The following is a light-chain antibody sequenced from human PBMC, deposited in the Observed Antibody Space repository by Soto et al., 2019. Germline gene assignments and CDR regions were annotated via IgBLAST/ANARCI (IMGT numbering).Light chain of an antibody. CDR2: NNN. CDR3: ATWDEGLNGWV. V-gene: IGLV1-44*01. Sequence: QAVVTQPPSASGTPGQRVTLSCSGRSSNIGSNAVNWYRQFPGRAPKVLIYNNNERPSGVPDRFSGSKSGTSASLAISGLQSDDEADYYCATWDEGLNGWVFGGVTKLTVL. CDR1: SSNIGSNA. J-gene: IGLJ3*02.